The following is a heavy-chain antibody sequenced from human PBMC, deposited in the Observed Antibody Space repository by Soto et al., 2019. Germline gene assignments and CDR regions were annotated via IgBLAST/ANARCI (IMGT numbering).Heavy chain of an antibody. CDR1: GFPFRSYA. V-gene: IGHV3-23*01. J-gene: IGHJ4*02. CDR3: AKDFSSGRYYFDY. D-gene: IGHD6-25*01. Sequence: EVQLLESGGGLVQPGGSLRLSCVASGFPFRSYAMNWVRQVPGKGLEWVSGMSGSGDSTYYADSVKGRCTISRDNSKNTLYLQMSSLRAEDTAIYYCAKDFSSGRYYFDYWGQGTRVTVSS. CDR2: MSGSGDST.